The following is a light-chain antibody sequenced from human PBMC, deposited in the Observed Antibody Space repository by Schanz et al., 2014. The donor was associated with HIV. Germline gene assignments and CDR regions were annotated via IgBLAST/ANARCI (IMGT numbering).Light chain of an antibody. V-gene: IGLV2-14*03. CDR3: SSYTTSSPLV. CDR1: SGDVGRYDY. CDR2: DVT. Sequence: QSALTQPASVSGALGQSITISCTGTSGDVGRYDYVSWYQQHPCQAPKLLIYDVTYRPSGISNRFSGSKSGYTASLTISGLQADDEADYYCSSYTTSSPLVFGGGTKLTVL. J-gene: IGLJ2*01.